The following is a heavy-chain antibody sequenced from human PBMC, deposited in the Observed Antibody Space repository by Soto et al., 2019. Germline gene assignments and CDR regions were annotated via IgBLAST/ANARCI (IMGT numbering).Heavy chain of an antibody. CDR1: GFTFSDYY. D-gene: IGHD6-6*01. V-gene: IGHV3-11*06. CDR3: ARDLGWYSSSSAYYYYGMDV. Sequence: NPVGSLRLSCAASGFTFSDYYMSWIRQAPGKGLEWVSYISSSSSYTNYADSVKGRFTISRDNAKNSLYLQMNSLRDEDTAVYYCARDLGWYSSSSAYYYYGMDVWGPRTTLTVSS. CDR2: ISSSSSYT. J-gene: IGHJ6*02.